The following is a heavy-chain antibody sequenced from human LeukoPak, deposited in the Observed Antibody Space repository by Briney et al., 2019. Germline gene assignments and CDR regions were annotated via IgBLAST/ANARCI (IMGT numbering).Heavy chain of an antibody. Sequence: SETLSLTCTVSGGSISSYYWSWIRQPPGKGLEWIGYIYYSGSTNYNPSLKSRVTISVDTSKNQFSLKLSSVTAADTAVYYCARDSRSGVDWLDPWGQGTLVTVSS. CDR2: IYYSGST. CDR1: GGSISSYY. D-gene: IGHD3-10*01. J-gene: IGHJ5*02. CDR3: ARDSRSGVDWLDP. V-gene: IGHV4-59*01.